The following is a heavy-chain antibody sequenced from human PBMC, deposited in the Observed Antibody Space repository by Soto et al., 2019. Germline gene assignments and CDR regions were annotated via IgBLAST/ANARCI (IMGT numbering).Heavy chain of an antibody. D-gene: IGHD4-4*01. CDR3: AKTGPHSTTVTTPFDY. CDR1: GFTFSSYF. CDR2: ISYDGSNK. J-gene: IGHJ4*02. Sequence: PGGSQSLSCGSSGFTFSSYFMHWVRQTPGKGLEWVAVISYDGSNKYYADSVKGRFTISRDNSKNTLYLQMNSLRAEDTAVYYCAKTGPHSTTVTTPFDYWGQGTLVNVSS. V-gene: IGHV3-30*18.